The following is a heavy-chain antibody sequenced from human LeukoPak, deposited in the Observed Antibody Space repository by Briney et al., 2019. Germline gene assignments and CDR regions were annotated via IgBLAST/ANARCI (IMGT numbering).Heavy chain of an antibody. J-gene: IGHJ4*02. D-gene: IGHD4-17*01. CDR1: GGSVSFDY. CDR3: TRENGDYAYDH. Sequence: SETLSLTCTVSGGSVSFDYWSWIRQPPGKGLEWVGSIHHSGSSNYNSSLKSRVTLSLDTSKNQFSLRLSSVTVADTAVYYCTRENGDYAYDHWGQGTLVTVSS. CDR2: IHHSGSS. V-gene: IGHV4-59*02.